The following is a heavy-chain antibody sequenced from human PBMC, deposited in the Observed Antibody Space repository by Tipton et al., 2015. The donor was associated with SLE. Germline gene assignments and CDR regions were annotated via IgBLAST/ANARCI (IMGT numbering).Heavy chain of an antibody. CDR1: GGSINSGDYS. CDR2: IFHSGNA. Sequence: TLSLTCAVSGGSINSGDYSWSWIRQPPGKGLEWIGYIFHSGNAYYNPSLKSRVTTSVDMSRNQFSLRLDSVTAADTALYYCARGEMDVFDIWGQGTVVSVSS. CDR3: ARGEMDVFDI. J-gene: IGHJ3*02. V-gene: IGHV4-30-2*01.